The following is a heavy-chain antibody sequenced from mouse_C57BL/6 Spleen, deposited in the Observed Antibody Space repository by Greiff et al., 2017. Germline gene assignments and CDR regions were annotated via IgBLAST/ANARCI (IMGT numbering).Heavy chain of an antibody. Sequence: VQGVESGAELVRPGTSVKVSCKASGYAFTNYLIEWVKQRPGQGLEWIGVINPGSGGTNYNEKFKGKATLTADKSSSTAYMQLSSLTSEDSAVYFCARDDYAPFDYWGQGTTLTVSS. V-gene: IGHV1-54*01. J-gene: IGHJ2*01. CDR2: INPGSGGT. CDR1: GYAFTNYL. CDR3: ARDDYAPFDY. D-gene: IGHD2-4*01.